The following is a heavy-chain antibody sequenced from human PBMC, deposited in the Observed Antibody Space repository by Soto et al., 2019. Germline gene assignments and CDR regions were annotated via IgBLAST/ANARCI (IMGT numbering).Heavy chain of an antibody. CDR3: ARGIGEYYSYGMDV. Sequence: GGSLRLSCAASGFIVSNSYMIWVRQAPGKGLEWVSVIYSGGSTYYADSVKGRFTISRDSTKNTMYLQMNSLRAEDTAVYYCARGIGEYYSYGMDVWGQGTTVTVSS. CDR2: IYSGGST. D-gene: IGHD2-15*01. J-gene: IGHJ6*02. CDR1: GFIVSNSY. V-gene: IGHV3-53*01.